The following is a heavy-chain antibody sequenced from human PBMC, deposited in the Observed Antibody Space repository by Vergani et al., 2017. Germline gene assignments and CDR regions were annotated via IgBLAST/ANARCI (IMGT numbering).Heavy chain of an antibody. CDR1: GFTFSSYE. CDR3: ARGPSITGIHFDY. CDR2: ISSSGSTI. Sequence: EVQLVESGGGLVQPGGSLRLSCAASGFTFSSYEMNWVRQAPGKGLEWVSYISSSGSTIYYADSVKGRFTISRDNAKNSLYLQMNSLRAGDTAVYYCARGPSITGIHFDYWGQGTLVTVSS. V-gene: IGHV3-48*03. J-gene: IGHJ4*02. D-gene: IGHD1-20*01.